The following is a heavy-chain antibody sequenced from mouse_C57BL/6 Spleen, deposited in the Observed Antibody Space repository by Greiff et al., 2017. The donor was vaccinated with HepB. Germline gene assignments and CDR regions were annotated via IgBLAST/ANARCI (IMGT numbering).Heavy chain of an antibody. V-gene: IGHV1-74*01. Sequence: QVHVKQPGAELVKPGASVKVSCKASGYTFTSYWMHWVKQRPGQGLEWIGRIHPSDSDTNYNQKFKGKATLTVDKSSSTAYMQLSSLTSEDSAVYYCAIRGYYDYDDYAMDYWGQGTSVTVSS. CDR1: GYTFTSYW. CDR3: AIRGYYDYDDYAMDY. D-gene: IGHD2-4*01. CDR2: IHPSDSDT. J-gene: IGHJ4*01.